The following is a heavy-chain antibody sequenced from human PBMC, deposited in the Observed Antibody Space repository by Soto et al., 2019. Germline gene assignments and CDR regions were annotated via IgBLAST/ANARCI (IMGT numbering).Heavy chain of an antibody. Sequence: EVQLLESGGGLVQPGGSLRLSCAASGFTFGTYAMSWVRQAPEKGLEWVSAISGGDGVTWYADSAKGRFTISRDNSKKTVFLQMNRLRVEDTAIYYCANDRNYPRDYFDDWGQGTLVTVSS. CDR1: GFTFGTYA. J-gene: IGHJ4*02. V-gene: IGHV3-23*01. CDR2: ISGGDGVT. D-gene: IGHD1-7*01. CDR3: ANDRNYPRDYFDD.